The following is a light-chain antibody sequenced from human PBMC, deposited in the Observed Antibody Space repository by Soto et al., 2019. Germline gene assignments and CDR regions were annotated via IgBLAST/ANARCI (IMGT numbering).Light chain of an antibody. CDR2: GAS. Sequence: MTQSPSTVSAYVGDSVTITCRASQSVSSNLAWYQQKPGQAPRLLIYGASTRATGIPARFSGSGSGTEFTLTISSLQSEDFAVYYCQQYNNWPWTFGQGTKVEIK. CDR1: QSVSSN. CDR3: QQYNNWPWT. V-gene: IGKV3-15*01. J-gene: IGKJ1*01.